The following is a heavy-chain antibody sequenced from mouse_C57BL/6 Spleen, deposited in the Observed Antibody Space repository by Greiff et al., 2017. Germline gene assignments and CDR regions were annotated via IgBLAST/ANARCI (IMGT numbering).Heavy chain of an antibody. CDR3: ARQGDSGSSYVVDY. D-gene: IGHD1-1*01. Sequence: LQQSGPELVKPGASVKISCKASGYAFSSSWMNWVKQRPGKGLEWIGRIYPGDGDTNYNGKFKGKATLTADKSSSTAYMQLSSLTSEDSAVYFCARQGDSGSSYVVDYWGQGTTLTVSS. CDR1: GYAFSSSW. V-gene: IGHV1-82*01. J-gene: IGHJ2*01. CDR2: IYPGDGDT.